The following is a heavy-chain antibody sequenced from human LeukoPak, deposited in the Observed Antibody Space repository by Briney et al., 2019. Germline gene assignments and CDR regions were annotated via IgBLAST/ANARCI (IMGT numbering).Heavy chain of an antibody. CDR3: ARDVRDILTDGYDY. CDR2: VYSGGDS. V-gene: IGHV3-53*01. D-gene: IGHD3-9*01. Sequence: GGSLRLSCAASGFIVSDNYMSWVRQAPGKGLEWVSVVYSGGDSYYADSVKGRFTISRDNAKNSLYLQMNSLRAEDTAVYYCARDVRDILTDGYDYWGQGTLVTVSS. J-gene: IGHJ4*02. CDR1: GFIVSDNY.